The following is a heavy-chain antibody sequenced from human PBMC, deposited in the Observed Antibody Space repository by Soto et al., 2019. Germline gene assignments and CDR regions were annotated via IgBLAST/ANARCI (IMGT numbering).Heavy chain of an antibody. V-gene: IGHV3-30-3*01. CDR1: GFTFSSYA. Sequence: LRLSCAASGFTFSSYAMHWVRQAPGKGLEWVAVISYDGSNKYYADSVKGRFTISRDNSKNTLYLQMNSLRAEDTAVYYCARGDSITIFGVVPMDYYYYGMDAWGQGTTVTVSS. CDR2: ISYDGSNK. J-gene: IGHJ6*02. D-gene: IGHD3-3*01. CDR3: ARGDSITIFGVVPMDYYYYGMDA.